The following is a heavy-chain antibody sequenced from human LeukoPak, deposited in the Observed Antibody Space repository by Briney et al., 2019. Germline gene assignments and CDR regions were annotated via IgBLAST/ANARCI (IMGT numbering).Heavy chain of an antibody. J-gene: IGHJ4*02. CDR3: ARLVLWFGEFYYFDY. CDR1: GGSISSGGYY. D-gene: IGHD3-10*01. V-gene: IGHV4-31*03. Sequence: SETLSLTCTVSGGSISSGGYYWSWIRQHPGKGLEWIGYIYYSGSTYYNPSLKSRVTISVDTSKNQFSLKLSSVTAADTAVYYCARLVLWFGEFYYFDYWGQGTLVTVSS. CDR2: IYYSGST.